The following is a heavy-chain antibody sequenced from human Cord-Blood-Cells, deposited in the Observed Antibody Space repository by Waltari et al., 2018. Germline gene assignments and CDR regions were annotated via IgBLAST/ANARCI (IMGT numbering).Heavy chain of an antibody. J-gene: IGHJ5*02. CDR2: IIPIFGTA. CDR1: GGTFISYA. D-gene: IGHD2-21*02. CDR3: ARAIYCGGDCYSEFDP. V-gene: IGHV1-69*01. Sequence: QVQLVQSGAEVKKPGSSVKVSCKASGGTFISYAISWVRQAPGQGHEWMGGIIPIFGTANYAQKFQGRVTITADESTSTAYMELSSLRSEDTAVYYCARAIYCGGDCYSEFDPWGQGTLVTVSS.